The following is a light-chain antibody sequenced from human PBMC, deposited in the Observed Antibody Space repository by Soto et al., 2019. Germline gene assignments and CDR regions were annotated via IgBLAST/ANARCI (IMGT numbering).Light chain of an antibody. J-gene: IGLJ3*02. CDR1: SGHSSYI. CDR3: GTWDSNTRV. Sequence: QSVLTQSASASASLGSSVKLTCTLSSGHSSYIIAWHQQQPGEAPRYLMKIEGSGSYNKGSGVPDRCSGSSSGADRYLTISILQFEDEADYYCGTWDSNTRVFGGGTKVTLL. V-gene: IGLV4-60*02. CDR2: IEGSGSY.